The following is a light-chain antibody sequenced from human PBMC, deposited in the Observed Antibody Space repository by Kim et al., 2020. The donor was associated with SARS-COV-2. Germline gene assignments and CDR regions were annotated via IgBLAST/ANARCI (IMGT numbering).Light chain of an antibody. Sequence: GQSVTRPCYGNKFSNGDNYVYWFQQFPGTAPNLLIPTNDQRPSGVPDRFSGSKSGTSASLAISGLRSEDEADYYCAAWDDSLRGRVFGGGTQLTVL. J-gene: IGLJ3*02. CDR1: KFSNGDNY. CDR2: TND. CDR3: AAWDDSLRGRV. V-gene: IGLV1-47*02.